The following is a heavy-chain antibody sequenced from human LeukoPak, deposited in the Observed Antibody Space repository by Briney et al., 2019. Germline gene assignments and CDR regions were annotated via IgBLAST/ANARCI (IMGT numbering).Heavy chain of an antibody. J-gene: IGHJ4*02. D-gene: IGHD3-9*01. CDR3: ARDPIHTLLRYFDWSPTFDY. Sequence: GGSLRLSCAASGFTFSSYSMNWVRQAPGKGLEGVSSISSSSSYIYYADSVKGRFTISRDNAKNSLYLQMNSLRAEDTAVYYCARDPIHTLLRYFDWSPTFDYWGQGTLVTVSS. CDR1: GFTFSSYS. V-gene: IGHV3-21*01. CDR2: ISSSSSYI.